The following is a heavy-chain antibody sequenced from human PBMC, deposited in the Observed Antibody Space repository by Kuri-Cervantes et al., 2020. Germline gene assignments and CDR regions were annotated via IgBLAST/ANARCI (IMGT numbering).Heavy chain of an antibody. CDR1: GFTFSSYG. D-gene: IGHD1-26*01. CDR2: ISYDGSNK. Sequence: GESLKSSCAASGFTFSSYGMHWVRQAPGKGLEWVAVISYDGSNKYYADSVKGRFTISRDNSKNTLYLQMNSLRAEDTAVYYCAKTGPYSGSYYDMIDYWGQGTLVTVSS. J-gene: IGHJ4*02. CDR3: AKTGPYSGSYYDMIDY. V-gene: IGHV3-30*18.